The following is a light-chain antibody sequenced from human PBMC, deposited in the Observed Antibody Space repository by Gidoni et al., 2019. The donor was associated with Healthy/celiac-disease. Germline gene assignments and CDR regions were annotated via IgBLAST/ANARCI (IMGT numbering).Light chain of an antibody. CDR1: QSVLYSSNNKNY. Sequence: DIVMTQSPDSLAVSLGERATINCKSSQSVLYSSNNKNYLAWYKQKPGQPPKLLIYWASTRESGVPDRLSGSGSGTDFTLTISSLQAEDVAVYYCQQYYSTPYTFGQGTKLEIK. V-gene: IGKV4-1*01. J-gene: IGKJ2*01. CDR3: QQYYSTPYT. CDR2: WAS.